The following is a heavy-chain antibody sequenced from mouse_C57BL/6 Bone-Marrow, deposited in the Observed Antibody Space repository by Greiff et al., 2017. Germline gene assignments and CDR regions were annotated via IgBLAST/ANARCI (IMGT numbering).Heavy chain of an antibody. J-gene: IGHJ3*01. CDR3: ARSTMGRWSAY. D-gene: IGHD2-1*01. V-gene: IGHV1-78*01. CDR2: IYPGDGST. CDR1: GYTFTDYT. Sequence: VQLQQSDAELVKPGASVKLSCKVSGYTFTDYTMHWVKQRPEQGLEWIGYIYPGDGSTKYNEKFKGKATLPADKSSSTAYMQLNSLTSEDSAVYVCARSTMGRWSAYWGQGTLVTVSA.